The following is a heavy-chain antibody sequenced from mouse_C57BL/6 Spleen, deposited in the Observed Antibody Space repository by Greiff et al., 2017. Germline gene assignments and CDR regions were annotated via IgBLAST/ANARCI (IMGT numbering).Heavy chain of an antibody. V-gene: IGHV1-55*01. CDR3: AAINYGNYEDCAMDY. CDR2: IYPGSGSP. Sequence: VQLLQPGAELVKPGASVKMSCKASGYTFTSYWITWVKPRPGQGLEWIGDIYPGSGSPNYNEKFKSKATLTVDTSSSTAYMQLSSLTSEDSAVYYCAAINYGNYEDCAMDYWGQGTSVTVSS. CDR1: GYTFTSYW. J-gene: IGHJ4*01. D-gene: IGHD2-1*01.